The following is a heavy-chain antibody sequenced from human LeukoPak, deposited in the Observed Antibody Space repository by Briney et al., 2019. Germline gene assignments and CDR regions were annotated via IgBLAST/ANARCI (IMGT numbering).Heavy chain of an antibody. J-gene: IGHJ2*01. Sequence: ASVKVSCKVSGYTLTELTIHWVRQAPGKGLEWMGGFDPDDDEIIYAQKFQSRVTMTEDTSIDTGYMELGSLRSEGTAIYYCAATSLFSTPSYFELWGGETLVTVSS. CDR3: AATSLFSTPSYFEL. D-gene: IGHD2/OR15-2a*01. V-gene: IGHV1-24*01. CDR2: FDPDDDEI. CDR1: GYTLTELT.